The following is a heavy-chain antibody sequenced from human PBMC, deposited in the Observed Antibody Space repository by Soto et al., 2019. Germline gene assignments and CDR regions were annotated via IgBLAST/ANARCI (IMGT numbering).Heavy chain of an antibody. J-gene: IGHJ4*02. CDR1: GGSFSGYY. V-gene: IGHV4-34*01. CDR3: ARVAFVGSWIPDY. Sequence: PSETLSLTCAVYGGSFSGYYWSWIRQPPGKGLEWIGEINHSGSTNCNPSLKSRVTISVDTSKNQFSLKLSSVTAADTAVYYCARVAFVGSWIPDYWGQGTLVTVSS. CDR2: INHSGST. D-gene: IGHD5-18*01.